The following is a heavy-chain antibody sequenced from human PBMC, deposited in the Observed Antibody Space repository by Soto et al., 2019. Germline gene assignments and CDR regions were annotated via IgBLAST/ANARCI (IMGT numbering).Heavy chain of an antibody. CDR3: ARDHCSSTSCYGS. Sequence: TGGSLRLSCAASGFTFSSYSMNWVRQAPGKGLEWVSSISSSSSYIYYADSVKGRFTISRDNAKNSLYLQMNSLRAEDTAVYYCARDHCSSTSCYGSWGQGTLVTVSS. D-gene: IGHD2-2*01. CDR2: ISSSSSYI. J-gene: IGHJ4*02. CDR1: GFTFSSYS. V-gene: IGHV3-21*01.